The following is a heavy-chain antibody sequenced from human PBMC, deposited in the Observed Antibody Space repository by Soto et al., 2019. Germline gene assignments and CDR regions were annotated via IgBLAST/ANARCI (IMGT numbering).Heavy chain of an antibody. CDR2: INHSGST. Sequence: QVQLQQWGAGLLKPSETLSLTCAVYGGSFSGYYWSWIRQPPGKGLEWIGEINHSGSTNYNPSLKSRVTISVDTSKNQFSLKLSSVTAADTAVYYCARGLFSRALTYGGKGYFDLWGRGTLVTVSS. J-gene: IGHJ2*01. V-gene: IGHV4-34*01. CDR1: GGSFSGYY. D-gene: IGHD4-17*01. CDR3: ARGLFSRALTYGGKGYFDL.